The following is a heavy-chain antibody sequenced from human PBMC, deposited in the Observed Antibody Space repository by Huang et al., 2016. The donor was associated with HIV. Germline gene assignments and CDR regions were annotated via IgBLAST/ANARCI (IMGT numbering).Heavy chain of an antibody. CDR1: GGSFRNFA. J-gene: IGHJ4*02. V-gene: IGHV1-69*01. D-gene: IGHD3-22*01. Sequence: QVQLVQSGAEVKKPGSSVKVSCKASGGSFRNFAIGWVRQAPGQGLEWMGGIIPTLGTANYAQKFQGRVTIIADESTSTAYMELSSLRSEDTAVYYCATVDYHDTSGPQRGYFDNWGQGTLVTVSS. CDR3: ATVDYHDTSGPQRGYFDN. CDR2: IIPTLGTA.